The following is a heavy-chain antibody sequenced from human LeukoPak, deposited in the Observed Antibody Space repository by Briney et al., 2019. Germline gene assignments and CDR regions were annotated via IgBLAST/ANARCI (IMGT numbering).Heavy chain of an antibody. Sequence: SVKVSCKASGYTFTGYYIHWVRQAPGQGLEWMGGIIPIFGTANYAQKFQGRVTITADESTSTVYMELSSLRSEDTAVYYCARSGAEMAKTYYFDYWGQGTLVTVSS. CDR1: GYTFTGYY. CDR2: IIPIFGTA. D-gene: IGHD5-24*01. CDR3: ARSGAEMAKTYYFDY. V-gene: IGHV1-69*13. J-gene: IGHJ4*02.